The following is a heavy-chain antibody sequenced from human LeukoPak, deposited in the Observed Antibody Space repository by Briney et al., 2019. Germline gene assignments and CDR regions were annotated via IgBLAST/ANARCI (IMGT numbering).Heavy chain of an antibody. V-gene: IGHV4-59*01. CDR2: IYYSGST. D-gene: IGHD5-24*01. CDR1: GGSIIPYY. CDR3: ARTGDGYNPFPDS. J-gene: IGHJ5*01. Sequence: SETLSLTCTVSGGSIIPYYWSWIRQPPGKGLDWIGYIYYSGSTNYNPSLKSRVTISLDTSKSQFSLKLSSVTAADTAVYYCARTGDGYNPFPDSWGQGNRAPVSS.